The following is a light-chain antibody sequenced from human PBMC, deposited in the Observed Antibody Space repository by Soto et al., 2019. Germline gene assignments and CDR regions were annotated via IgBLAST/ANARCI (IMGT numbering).Light chain of an antibody. CDR3: AAWDDSLSGWV. V-gene: IGLV1-47*01. CDR2: RNN. Sequence: QSVPTQSPSASGTPGQRVTISCSGSSSNIGSNYVYWYQQLPGAAPKLLIYRNNQRPSGVPDRFSGSKSGTSASLAISGLRSEDEADYSCAAWDDSLSGWVFGGGTKLTVL. CDR1: SSNIGSNY. J-gene: IGLJ3*02.